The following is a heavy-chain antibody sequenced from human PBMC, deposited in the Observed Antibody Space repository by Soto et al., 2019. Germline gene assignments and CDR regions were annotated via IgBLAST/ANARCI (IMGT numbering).Heavy chain of an antibody. V-gene: IGHV1-69*08. J-gene: IGHJ4*02. CDR1: GGTFSSYT. CDR3: ARDRAYCSGGSCYQDY. D-gene: IGHD2-15*01. CDR2: VSPVLGLT. Sequence: QVQLVQSGAEVKKPGSLVKVSCKASGGTFSSYTMSWVRQAPGQGLEWMGRVSPVLGLTNYAQKFQDRVTISADKVTSTTYMELSSLRSEDTALYYCARDRAYCSGGSCYQDYWGQGTLVTVSS.